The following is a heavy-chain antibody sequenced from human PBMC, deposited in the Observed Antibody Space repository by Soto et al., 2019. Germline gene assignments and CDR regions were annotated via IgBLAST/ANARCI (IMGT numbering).Heavy chain of an antibody. Sequence: GGSLRVSCAASRFTFSSYAMSWVRQAPGKGLEWVSAVSGSGGSTYYADSVKGRFTIYRDNSKNTLYLQMNSLRAEDTAVYYCAKKVNSGPGSKYFDYWGQGTLVTVSS. D-gene: IGHD3-10*01. J-gene: IGHJ4*02. CDR1: RFTFSSYA. V-gene: IGHV3-23*01. CDR2: VSGSGGST. CDR3: AKKVNSGPGSKYFDY.